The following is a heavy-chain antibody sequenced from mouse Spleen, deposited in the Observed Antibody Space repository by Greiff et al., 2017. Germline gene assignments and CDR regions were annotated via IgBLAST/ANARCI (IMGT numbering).Heavy chain of an antibody. V-gene: IGHV1-82*01. Sequence: VQLQQSGPELVKPGASVKISCKASGYAFSSSWMNWVKQRPGKGLEWIGRIYPGDGDTNYNGKFKGKATLTADKSSSTAYMQLSSLTSEDSAVYFCARDYYGSQSLYAMDYWGQGTSVTVSS. J-gene: IGHJ4*01. CDR1: GYAFSSSW. CDR2: IYPGDGDT. D-gene: IGHD1-1*01. CDR3: ARDYYGSQSLYAMDY.